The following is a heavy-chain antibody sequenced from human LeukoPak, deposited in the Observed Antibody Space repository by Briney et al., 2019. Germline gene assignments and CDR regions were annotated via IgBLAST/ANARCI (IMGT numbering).Heavy chain of an antibody. D-gene: IGHD5-12*01. CDR2: IRAYNGNT. CDR3: ATGAYENWFDP. V-gene: IGHV1-18*01. Sequence: ASVKVSCKASGYIFTSYGINWVRQAPGQGLEWMGWIRAYNGNTNYAQKLQGRVTMTEDTSTDTAYMELSSLRSEDTAVYYCATGAYENWFDPWGQGTLVTVSS. J-gene: IGHJ5*02. CDR1: GYIFTSYG.